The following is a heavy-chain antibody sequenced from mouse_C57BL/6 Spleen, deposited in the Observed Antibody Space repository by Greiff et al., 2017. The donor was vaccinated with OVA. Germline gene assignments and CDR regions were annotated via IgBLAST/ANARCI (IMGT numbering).Heavy chain of an antibody. V-gene: IGHV5-6*01. D-gene: IGHD2-4*01. J-gene: IGHJ2*01. CDR1: GFTFSSYG. Sequence: EVKLVESGGDLVKPGGSLKLSCAASGFTFSSYGMSWVRQTPDKRLEWVATISSGGSYTYYPDSVKGRFTISRDNAKNTLYLQMSSLKSEDTAMYYCARHLNDYDGFDYWGQGTTLTVSS. CDR2: ISSGGSYT. CDR3: ARHLNDYDGFDY.